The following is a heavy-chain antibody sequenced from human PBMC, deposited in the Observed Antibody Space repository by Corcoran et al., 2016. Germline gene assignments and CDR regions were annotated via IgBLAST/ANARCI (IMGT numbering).Heavy chain of an antibody. CDR3: AGVANSVGTPAFDI. CDR1: GFTFSSYS. Sequence: EVQLVESGGGLVQPGGSLRLPCAASGFTFSSYSMNWVRQAPGKGLEWVSYISSSSTIYYADSVKGRFTISRANAKNSLYLQMNSLRDEESAVYYCAGVANSVGTPAFDIWVQGTMVTFSS. CDR2: ISSSSTI. J-gene: IGHJ3*02. D-gene: IGHD1-26*01. V-gene: IGHV3-48*02.